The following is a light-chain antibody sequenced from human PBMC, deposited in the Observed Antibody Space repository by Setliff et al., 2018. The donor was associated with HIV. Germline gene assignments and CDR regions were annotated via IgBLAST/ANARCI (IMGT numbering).Light chain of an antibody. V-gene: IGLV2-14*01. CDR1: NSDIGSYNF. Sequence: QSALTQPASVSGSPGQSITIACTGSNSDIGSYNFVSWYQHHPGKAPKLMIYEVSTRPSGVSSRFSASKSGNTASLTISGLQTEDEADYYCSSYTNITTRVFGNGTKVTVL. CDR2: EVS. CDR3: SSYTNITTRV. J-gene: IGLJ1*01.